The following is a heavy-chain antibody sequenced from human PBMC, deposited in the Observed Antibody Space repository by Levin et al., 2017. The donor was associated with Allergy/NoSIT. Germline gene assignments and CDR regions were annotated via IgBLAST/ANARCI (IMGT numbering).Heavy chain of an antibody. CDR3: AGSTAEWLFRYYFDY. CDR1: GFTFSSYW. CDR2: IKQDGSEK. D-gene: IGHD3-3*01. J-gene: IGHJ4*02. V-gene: IGHV3-7*01. Sequence: GGSLRLSCAASGFTFSSYWMSWVRQAPGKGLEWVANIKQDGSEKYYVDSVKGRFTISRDNAKNSLYLQMNSLRAEDTAVYYCAGSTAEWLFRYYFDYWGQGTLVTVSS.